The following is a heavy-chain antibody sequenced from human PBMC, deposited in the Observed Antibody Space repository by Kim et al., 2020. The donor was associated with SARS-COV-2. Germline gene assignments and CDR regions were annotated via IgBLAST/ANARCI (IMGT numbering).Heavy chain of an antibody. Sequence: SETLSLTCTVSGGSISSYYWSWIRQPPGKGLEWIGYIYYSGSTNYNPSLKSRVTISVDTSKNQFSLKLSSVTAADTAVYYCARDKSQGIVGPGGFDPWGQGTLVTVSS. CDR3: ARDKSQGIVGPGGFDP. CDR1: GGSISSYY. J-gene: IGHJ5*02. CDR2: IYYSGST. D-gene: IGHD1-26*01. V-gene: IGHV4-59*01.